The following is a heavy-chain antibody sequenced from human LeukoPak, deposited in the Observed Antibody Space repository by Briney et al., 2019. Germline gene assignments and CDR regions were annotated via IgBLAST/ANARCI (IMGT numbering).Heavy chain of an antibody. Sequence: PSETLSLTCTVSGGSISSSSYYWGWIRQPPGKGLEWIGSVYYSGSTYYNPSLKSRVTISVDTSKNQFSLKLSSVTAADTAVYYCATPRSYYSSGYYYWGQGTLVTVSS. CDR2: VYYSGST. CDR1: GGSISSSSYY. D-gene: IGHD3-22*01. CDR3: ATPRSYYSSGYYY. V-gene: IGHV4-39*07. J-gene: IGHJ4*02.